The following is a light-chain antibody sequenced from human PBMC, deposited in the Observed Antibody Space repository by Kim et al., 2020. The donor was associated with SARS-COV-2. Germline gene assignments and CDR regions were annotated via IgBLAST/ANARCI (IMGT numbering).Light chain of an antibody. CDR3: QQYDNLPLT. CDR1: QDISNY. V-gene: IGKV1-33*01. CDR2: DAS. J-gene: IGKJ4*01. Sequence: DIQMTQSPYSLSASVGDRVTITCQASQDISNYLNWYQQKPGKAPKLLIYDASNLETGVPSRFSGSGSVTDFTFTISSLQPEDIATYYCQQYDNLPLTFGGGTKVDIK.